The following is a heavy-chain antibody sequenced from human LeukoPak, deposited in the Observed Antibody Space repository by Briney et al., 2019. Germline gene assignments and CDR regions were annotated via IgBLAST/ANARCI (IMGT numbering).Heavy chain of an antibody. CDR3: ARVRWGGLYYFDY. Sequence: GGSLRLSCAASGFTFSSYWMHWVRQAPGKGLVWVSRINSDGSSTNYADSVKGRFTISRDNAKNTLYLQMNSLRAEDTAVYYCARVRWGGLYYFDYWGQGTLVTVSS. CDR2: INSDGSST. V-gene: IGHV3-74*01. J-gene: IGHJ4*02. CDR1: GFTFSSYW. D-gene: IGHD3-16*01.